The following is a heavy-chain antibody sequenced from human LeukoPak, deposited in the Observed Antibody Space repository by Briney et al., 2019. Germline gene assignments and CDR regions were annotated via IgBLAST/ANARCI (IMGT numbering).Heavy chain of an antibody. CDR1: GFSFSGYW. Sequence: GGSLRLSCAASGFSFSGYWMTWVRQAPGKGLEWVANIKEDGSEKYYADFVKGRFTISRDNAKNSLDLQMNSLRAEDTAVYYCARRGSTDYWGQGTMVTVSS. J-gene: IGHJ3*01. CDR3: ARRGSTDY. D-gene: IGHD4-11*01. CDR2: IKEDGSEK. V-gene: IGHV3-7*03.